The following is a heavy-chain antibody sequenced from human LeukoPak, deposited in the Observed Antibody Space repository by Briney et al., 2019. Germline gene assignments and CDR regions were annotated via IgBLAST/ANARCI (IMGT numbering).Heavy chain of an antibody. CDR2: ISYDGSNK. CDR1: GFTFSSFP. Sequence: GGSLRLSCAASGFTFSSFPMHWVRQAPGKGLEWVALISYDGSNKYYADSVKGRFTISRDSSKNTLYLQMNSLRPEDTAVYYCARDPAVTTGWYFDYWGQGTLVTVSS. D-gene: IGHD3-3*01. V-gene: IGHV3-30-3*01. CDR3: ARDPAVTTGWYFDY. J-gene: IGHJ4*02.